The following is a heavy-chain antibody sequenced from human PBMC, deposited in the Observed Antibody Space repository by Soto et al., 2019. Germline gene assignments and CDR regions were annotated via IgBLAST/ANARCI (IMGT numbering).Heavy chain of an antibody. CDR2: IYYSGNT. D-gene: IGHD3-16*01. J-gene: IGHJ4*02. CDR1: GGSISSYY. CDR3: ARHPPYSAFDY. Sequence: SETLSLTCTVSGGSISSYYWSWIRRPPGKGLEWIGYIYYSGNTNYNPSLKSRLTISVDTSKNQFSLKLSSVTAADTAVYYCARHPPYSAFDYWGQRTLVTVSS. V-gene: IGHV4-59*08.